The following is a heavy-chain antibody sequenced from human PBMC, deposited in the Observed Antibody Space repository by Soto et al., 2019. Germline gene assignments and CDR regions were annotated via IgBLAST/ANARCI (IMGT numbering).Heavy chain of an antibody. Sequence: GGSLRLSCAASGFTFSSYGMHWVRQAPGKGLEWVAVISYDGSNKYYADSVKGRFTISRDNSKNTLYLQMNSLRAEDTAVYYCAKDLSISRAVAGTRDYYYYGMDVWGQGTTVTVSS. D-gene: IGHD6-19*01. CDR1: GFTFSSYG. CDR3: AKDLSISRAVAGTRDYYYYGMDV. V-gene: IGHV3-30*18. J-gene: IGHJ6*02. CDR2: ISYDGSNK.